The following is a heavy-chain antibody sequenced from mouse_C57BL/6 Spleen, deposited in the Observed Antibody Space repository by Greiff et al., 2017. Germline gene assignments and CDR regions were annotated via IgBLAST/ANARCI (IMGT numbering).Heavy chain of an antibody. V-gene: IGHV1-66*01. CDR2: IYPGSGNT. CDR1: GYSFTSYY. J-gene: IGHJ2*01. Sequence: VKLLESGPELVKPGASVKISCKASGYSFTSYYIHWVKQRPGQGLEWIGWIYPGSGNTKYNEKFKGKATLTADTSSSTAYMQLSSLTSEDSAVYYCARGNYGYDPYFDYWGQGTTLTVSS. D-gene: IGHD2-2*01. CDR3: ARGNYGYDPYFDY.